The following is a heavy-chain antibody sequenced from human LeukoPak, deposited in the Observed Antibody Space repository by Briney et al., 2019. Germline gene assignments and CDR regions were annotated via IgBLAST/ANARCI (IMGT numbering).Heavy chain of an antibody. D-gene: IGHD4/OR15-4a*01. Sequence: GGSLRLSCAASGFTFSSYEMNWVRQAPGKGLEWVSAISGSGGSTYYADSVKGRFTISRDNSKNTLYLQMNSLRAEDTAVYYCARRAGAYSHPYDYWGQGTLVTVSS. J-gene: IGHJ4*02. CDR3: ARRAGAYSHPYDY. CDR2: ISGSGGST. V-gene: IGHV3-23*01. CDR1: GFTFSSYE.